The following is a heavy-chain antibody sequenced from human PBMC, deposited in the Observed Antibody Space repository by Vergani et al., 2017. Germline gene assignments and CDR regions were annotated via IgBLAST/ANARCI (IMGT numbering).Heavy chain of an antibody. CDR3: ARGQLHYDGSGSYYGKKLNAFDI. CDR2: ISGSGGST. Sequence: EVQLLESGGGLVQPGGSLRLSCAASGFTFSSYAMSWVRQAPGKGLEWVSAISGSGGSTYYADSAKGRFTISRDNSKNTLYLQMNSLRAEDTAVYYCARGQLHYDGSGSYYGKKLNAFDIWGQGTMVTVSS. V-gene: IGHV3-23*01. J-gene: IGHJ3*02. CDR1: GFTFSSYA. D-gene: IGHD3-10*01.